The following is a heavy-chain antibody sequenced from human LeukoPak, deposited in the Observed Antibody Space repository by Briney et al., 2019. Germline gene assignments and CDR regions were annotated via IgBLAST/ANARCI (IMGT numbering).Heavy chain of an antibody. D-gene: IGHD3-10*01. Sequence: ASVKVSCKASGYTFTGYYMHWVRQAPGQGLEWMGWINPNSGGTNYAQKFQGRVTMTRDTSISTAYMELSRLRSDDTAVYYCARGWSYYGSGSYYIDPHFAYWGQGTLVTVSS. CDR2: INPNSGGT. J-gene: IGHJ4*02. CDR1: GYTFTGYY. CDR3: ARGWSYYGSGSYYIDPHFAY. V-gene: IGHV1-2*02.